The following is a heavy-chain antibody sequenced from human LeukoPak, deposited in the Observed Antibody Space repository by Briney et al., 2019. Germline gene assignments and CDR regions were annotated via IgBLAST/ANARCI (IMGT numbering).Heavy chain of an antibody. CDR2: INQIESER. J-gene: IGHJ4*02. CDR3: ARAPESFCSGGTCRYYFHS. CDR1: GFTFSSYW. V-gene: IGHV3-7*03. D-gene: IGHD2-15*01. Sequence: GGSLRLSCAASGFTFSSYWMSWVRQAPGKELEWVANINQIESERYYVDFVKGRFTISRDNAKNSLYLQMNSLRAEDTAVYYCARAPESFCSGGTCRYYFHSWGQGTLVTVSS.